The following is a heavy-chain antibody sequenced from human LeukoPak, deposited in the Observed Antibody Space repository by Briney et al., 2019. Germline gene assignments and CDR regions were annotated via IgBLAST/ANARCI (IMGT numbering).Heavy chain of an antibody. Sequence: SSQTLSLTCTVSGGSISSGSYYWTWIRQPAGKGLEWIGRMYTGGSSNYNPSLKSRVTISVDTSKNQFSLKLSSVTAADTAVYYCARDSTIFGMVRHWYFDLWGRGTLVTVSS. J-gene: IGHJ2*01. CDR2: MYTGGSS. CDR1: GGSISSGSYY. CDR3: ARDSTIFGMVRHWYFDL. V-gene: IGHV4-61*02. D-gene: IGHD3-3*01.